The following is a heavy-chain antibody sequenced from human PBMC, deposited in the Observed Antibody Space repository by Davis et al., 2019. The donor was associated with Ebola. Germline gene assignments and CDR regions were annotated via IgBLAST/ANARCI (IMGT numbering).Heavy chain of an antibody. D-gene: IGHD3-16*01. CDR1: GFTLSDYY. J-gene: IGHJ4*02. V-gene: IGHV3-7*01. CDR2: IKEDGSEK. CDR3: AGSIRSPEGY. Sequence: PGGSLRLSCAASGFTLSDYYMSWIRQAPGKGLEWVAKIKEDGSEKLEVDSVKGRFTISRDNAKNTLYLQMDSLRAEDTAVYYCAGSIRSPEGYWGQGTLVTVSS.